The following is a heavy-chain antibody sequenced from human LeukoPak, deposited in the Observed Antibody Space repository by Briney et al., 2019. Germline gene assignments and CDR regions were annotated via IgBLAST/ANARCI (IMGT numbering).Heavy chain of an antibody. Sequence: GGSLRLSCAASGFTFSSYAMSWVRQAPGKGLEWFSAISGSGGSTYYADSVKGRFTISRDNSKNTLYLQVNSLRAEDTAVYYCAKLALISAAAGVRQDAFDIWGQGTMVTVSS. D-gene: IGHD6-13*01. V-gene: IGHV3-23*01. CDR1: GFTFSSYA. CDR3: AKLALISAAAGVRQDAFDI. CDR2: ISGSGGST. J-gene: IGHJ3*02.